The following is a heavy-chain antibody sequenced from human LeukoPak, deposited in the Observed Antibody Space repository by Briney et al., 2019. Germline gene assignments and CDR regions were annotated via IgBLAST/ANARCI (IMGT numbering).Heavy chain of an antibody. J-gene: IGHJ4*02. D-gene: IGHD4-23*01. Sequence: GESLKISCKASGYSFSSYWIGWVRQMPGKGLEWMGIIFPGDSDTRYSPSFQGQVTISADKFISTAYLQWSSLKASDTAMFYCARVRDYGGNSVADFWGQGTLVTVSS. CDR2: IFPGDSDT. V-gene: IGHV5-51*01. CDR3: ARVRDYGGNSVADF. CDR1: GYSFSSYW.